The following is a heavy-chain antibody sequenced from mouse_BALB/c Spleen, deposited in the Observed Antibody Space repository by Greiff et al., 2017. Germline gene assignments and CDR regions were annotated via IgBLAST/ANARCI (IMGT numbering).Heavy chain of an antibody. D-gene: IGHD1-1*01. CDR3: ARDYYGSSTDAMDY. CDR1: GFTFSSYA. V-gene: IGHV5-6-5*01. CDR2: ISSGGST. Sequence: DVHLVESGGGLVKPGGSLKLSCAASGFTFSSYAMSWVRQTPEKRLEWVASISSGGSTYYPDSVKGRFTISRDNARNILYLQMSSLRSEDTAMYYCARDYYGSSTDAMDYWGQGTSVTVSS. J-gene: IGHJ4*01.